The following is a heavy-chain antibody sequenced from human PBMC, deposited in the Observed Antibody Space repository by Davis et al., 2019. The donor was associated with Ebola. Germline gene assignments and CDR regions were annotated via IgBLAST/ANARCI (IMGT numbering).Heavy chain of an antibody. CDR1: GFTFSSYA. J-gene: IGHJ6*03. CDR3: AKDSSSRSEGSYYYMDV. D-gene: IGHD3-10*01. V-gene: IGHV3-23*01. CDR2: ISGSGGST. Sequence: GESLKISCAASGFTFSSYAMSWVRQAPGKGLEWVSAISGSGGSTYYADSVKGRFTISRDNSKNTLYLQMNSLRAEDTAVYYCAKDSSSRSEGSYYYMDVWGKGTTVTVSS.